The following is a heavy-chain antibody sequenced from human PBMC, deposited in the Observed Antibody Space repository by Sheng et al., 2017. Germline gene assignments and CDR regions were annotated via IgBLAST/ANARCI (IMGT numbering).Heavy chain of an antibody. CDR3: AESGSVNGYNPFDY. CDR1: GFTFSSYA. Sequence: QVQLVESGGGVVQPGRSLRLSCAASGFTFSSYAMHWVXQAPGKGLEWVAVISYDGSNKXYADSVKGRFTISRDNSKNTLYLQMNSLRAEDTAVYYCAESGSVNGYNPFDYWGQGTLVTVSS. CDR2: ISYDGSNK. J-gene: IGHJ4*02. D-gene: IGHD5-12*01. V-gene: IGHV3-30*04.